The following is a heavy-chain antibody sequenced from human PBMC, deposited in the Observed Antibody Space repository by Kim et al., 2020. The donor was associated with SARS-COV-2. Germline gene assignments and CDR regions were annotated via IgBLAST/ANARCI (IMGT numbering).Heavy chain of an antibody. CDR3: ARARINYYYYFES. CDR1: GFTFSSYD. V-gene: IGHV3-13*01. D-gene: IGHD2-21*02. CDR2: IVHAGDT. Sequence: GGSLRLSCVASGFTFSSYDFHWVRQGAGKSLEWGSTIVHAGDTNYPDSVKGRFTISRENAKNSFYLQLNSLRVGDTAVYYCARARINYYYYFESWGRGTL. J-gene: IGHJ4*02.